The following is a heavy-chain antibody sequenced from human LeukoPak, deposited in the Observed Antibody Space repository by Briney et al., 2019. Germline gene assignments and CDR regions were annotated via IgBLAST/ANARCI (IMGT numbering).Heavy chain of an antibody. Sequence: GGSLRLSCAASGFTFSNYAMHWVRQAPGKGLEWVAVISYDGSNKYYADSVKGRFPISRDNSKNTLYLQMNSLRAEDTAVYYCARDLYDSSESAFDIWGQGTMVTVSS. J-gene: IGHJ3*02. CDR2: ISYDGSNK. D-gene: IGHD3-22*01. CDR3: ARDLYDSSESAFDI. CDR1: GFTFSNYA. V-gene: IGHV3-30-3*01.